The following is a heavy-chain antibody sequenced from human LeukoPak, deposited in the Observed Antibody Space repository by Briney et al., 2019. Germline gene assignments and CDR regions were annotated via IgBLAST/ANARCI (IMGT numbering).Heavy chain of an antibody. CDR2: IKSKTDGGTT. Sequence: GGSLRLSCAASGFTFSNAWMSWVRQAPGKGLEWVGRIKSKTDGGTTDYAAPVKGRFTISRDNSKNTLYLQMNSLRAEDTAVYYCAVSRDGYKYYFDYWGQGTLVTVSS. D-gene: IGHD5-24*01. J-gene: IGHJ4*02. CDR3: AVSRDGYKYYFDY. CDR1: GFTFSNAW. V-gene: IGHV3-15*01.